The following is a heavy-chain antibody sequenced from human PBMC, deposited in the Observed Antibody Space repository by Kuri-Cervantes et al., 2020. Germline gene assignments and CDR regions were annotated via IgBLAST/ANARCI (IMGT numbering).Heavy chain of an antibody. D-gene: IGHD5-12*01. V-gene: IGHV4-61*01. CDR3: ARAIVATITVGYFDY. CDR1: GGSVSSGTYY. J-gene: IGHJ4*02. CDR2: IFYSGST. Sequence: SETLSLTCTVSGGSVSSGTYYWTWIRQPPGKGLEWIGYIFYSGSTNYNPSLKSRVTISVDTSKNQFSLKLSSVTAADTAVCYCARAIVATITVGYFDYWGQGTLVTVSS.